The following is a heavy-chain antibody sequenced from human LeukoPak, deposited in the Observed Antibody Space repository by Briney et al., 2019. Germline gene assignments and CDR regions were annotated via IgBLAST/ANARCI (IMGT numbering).Heavy chain of an antibody. CDR2: AYYSGST. CDR1: GGSISSYY. CDR3: ARVGSYDFWSGYYVDY. J-gene: IGHJ4*02. D-gene: IGHD3-3*01. V-gene: IGHV4-59*01. Sequence: SETLSLTCTVSGGSISSYYWSWIRQPPGKGLEWIGYAYYSGSTNYNPSLKSRVTTSVDTSKNQFSLKLSSVTAADTAVYYCARVGSYDFWSGYYVDYWGQGTLVTVSS.